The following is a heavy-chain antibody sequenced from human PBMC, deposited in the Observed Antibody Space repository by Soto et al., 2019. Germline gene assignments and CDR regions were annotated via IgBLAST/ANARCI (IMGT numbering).Heavy chain of an antibody. Sequence: SXKVSCTASGYTXSSYGIGLVRQAPGQGLEWMGWISAYNGNTNYAQKLQGRVTMTTEKSTSTAYMEMRSLRSDDTAVYYCARSSGEWLLDPWGQGTLGTVSS. CDR1: GYTXSSYG. CDR3: ARSSGEWLLDP. V-gene: IGHV1-18*04. D-gene: IGHD3-3*01. CDR2: ISAYNGNT. J-gene: IGHJ5*02.